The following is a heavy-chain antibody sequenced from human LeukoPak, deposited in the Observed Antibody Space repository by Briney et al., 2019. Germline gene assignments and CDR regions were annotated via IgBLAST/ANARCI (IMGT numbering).Heavy chain of an antibody. CDR1: GGSISSGDYY. Sequence: SETLSLTCTVSGGSISSGDYYWSWIRQPPGKGLEWIGYIYYSGSTYYNPSLKSRVTISVDTSKNQFSLKLSSVTAADTAVYYCARVRAGGEMATIRDYYFDYWGQGTLVTVSS. D-gene: IGHD5-24*01. CDR3: ARVRAGGEMATIRDYYFDY. CDR2: IYYSGST. V-gene: IGHV4-30-4*02. J-gene: IGHJ4*02.